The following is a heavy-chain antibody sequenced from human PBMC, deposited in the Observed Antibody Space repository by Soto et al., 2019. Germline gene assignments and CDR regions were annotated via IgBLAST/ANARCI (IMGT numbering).Heavy chain of an antibody. V-gene: IGHV6-1*01. CDR1: GDSFSSNGVA. D-gene: IGHD2-15*01. Sequence: SQTLSLNCAISGDSFSSNGVAWNWIRQSPSIGLECLGRRWYRSNWYYDYAASVKSRLTVNPETSKNQFSLKLSSVTPEDTAVYYCARRKYSGFHXWGQGTMVTVS. J-gene: IGHJ3*01. CDR3: ARRKYSGFHX. CDR2: RWYRSNWYY.